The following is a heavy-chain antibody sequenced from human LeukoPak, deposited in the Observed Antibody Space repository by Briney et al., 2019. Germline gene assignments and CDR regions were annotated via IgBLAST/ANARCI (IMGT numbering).Heavy chain of an antibody. CDR2: INHSGTT. CDR3: ARTTGRYLQFDP. V-gene: IGHV4-34*01. D-gene: IGHD3-9*01. Sequence: PSETLSLTCAVYGGSFSGYYWSWIRQPPGKGLEWIGEINHSGTTNYIPSLKSRVTISVDTSKNQFSLKLSSVTAADTAVYYCARTTGRYLQFDPWGQGTLVTVSS. J-gene: IGHJ5*02. CDR1: GGSFSGYY.